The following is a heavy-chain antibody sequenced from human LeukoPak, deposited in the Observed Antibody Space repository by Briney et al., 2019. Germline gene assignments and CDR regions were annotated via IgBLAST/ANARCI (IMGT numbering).Heavy chain of an antibody. J-gene: IGHJ6*02. CDR2: ISSSGSTI. D-gene: IGHD3-16*02. CDR1: GFTFSSYS. V-gene: IGHV3-48*04. Sequence: GGSLRLSCAASGFTFSSYSMNWVRQAPGKGLEWVSYISSSGSTIYYADSVKGRFTISRDNAKNSLYLQMNSLRAEDTAVYYCYVWGSYRYNYYGMDVWGQGTTVTVSS. CDR3: YVWGSYRYNYYGMDV.